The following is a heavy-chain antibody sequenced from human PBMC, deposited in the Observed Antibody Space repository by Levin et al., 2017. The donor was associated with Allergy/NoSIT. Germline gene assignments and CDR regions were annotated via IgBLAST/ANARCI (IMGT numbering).Heavy chain of an antibody. CDR1: GFSFRSFG. Sequence: GGSLRLSCAASGFSFRSFGMHWVRQAPGKGLEWVAVISYDVSDKFYADSVKGRFTISRDNTKNTLYLQMNSLRREDAAVYYCAKDVVFGTSSWSLDFWGQGTLVTVSS. J-gene: IGHJ4*02. V-gene: IGHV3-30*18. CDR3: AKDVVFGTSSWSLDF. D-gene: IGHD6-13*01. CDR2: ISYDVSDK.